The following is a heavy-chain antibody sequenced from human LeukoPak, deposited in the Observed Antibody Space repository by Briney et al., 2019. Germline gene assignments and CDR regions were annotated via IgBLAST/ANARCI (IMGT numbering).Heavy chain of an antibody. Sequence: GGSLRLSCVASGFTFSSNGMHWVRQAPGKGLEWVTFIQYDGSKKYYADSVKGRFTISRDNSKNTLYLEMNSLRAEDTAVYYCAKDVGSYYDYWGQGTLVTVSS. CDR1: GFTFSSNG. D-gene: IGHD3-10*01. V-gene: IGHV3-30*02. J-gene: IGHJ4*02. CDR2: IQYDGSKK. CDR3: AKDVGSYYDY.